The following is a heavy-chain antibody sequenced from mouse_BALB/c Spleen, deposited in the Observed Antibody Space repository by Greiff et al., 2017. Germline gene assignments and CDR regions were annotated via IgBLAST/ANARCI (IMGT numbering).Heavy chain of an antibody. CDR2: ISYSGST. Sequence: DVKLVESGPGLVKPSQSLSLTCTVTGYSITSDYAWNWIRQFPGNKLEWMGYISYSGSTSYNPSLKSRISITRDTSKNQFFLQLNSVTTEDTATYYCARRKGYYFDYWGQGTTLTVSS. J-gene: IGHJ2*01. CDR3: ARRKGYYFDY. V-gene: IGHV3-2*02. CDR1: GYSITSDYA.